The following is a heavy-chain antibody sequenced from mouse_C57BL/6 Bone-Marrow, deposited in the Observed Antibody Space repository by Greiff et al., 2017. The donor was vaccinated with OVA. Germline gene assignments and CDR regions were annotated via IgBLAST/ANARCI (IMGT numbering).Heavy chain of an antibody. CDR1: GFSLSTFGMG. V-gene: IGHV8-8*01. CDR2: IWWDDDK. CDR3: ARIVEDYYYGSSPLDY. J-gene: IGHJ2*01. Sequence: QVTLKVSGPGILQPSQTLSLTCSFSGFSLSTFGMGVGWIRQPSGKGLEWLAHIWWDDDKYYNPALKRRPTISKDTSKNQVFLKIATVDTAETAPYSGARIVEDYYYGSSPLDYWGQGTTLTVSS. D-gene: IGHD1-1*01.